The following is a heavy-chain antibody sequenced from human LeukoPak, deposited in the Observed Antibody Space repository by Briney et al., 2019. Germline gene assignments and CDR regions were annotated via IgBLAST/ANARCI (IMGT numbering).Heavy chain of an antibody. V-gene: IGHV4-61*01. CDR2: IYYSGST. CDR1: GGSISSSSYY. D-gene: IGHD3-22*01. Sequence: PSETLSLTCTVSGGSISSSSYYWSWIRQPPGKGLEWIGYIYYSGSTNYNPSLKSRVTISVDTSKNQFSLKLSSVTAADTAGYYCARASSGDDSSVDYWGQGTLVTVSS. CDR3: ARASSGDDSSVDY. J-gene: IGHJ4*02.